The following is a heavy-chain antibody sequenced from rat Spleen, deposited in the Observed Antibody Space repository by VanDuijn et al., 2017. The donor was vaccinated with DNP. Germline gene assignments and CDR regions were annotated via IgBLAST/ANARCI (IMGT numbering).Heavy chain of an antibody. CDR2: ITNTGGNT. Sequence: EVQLVESGGGLVQPGRSLKLSCAASGFTFTNYAMAWVRQAPTKGLEWVASITNTGGNTYYRDSVKGRFTISRDNTNSTLYLQMDSLRSEDTATYYCTTSEAYTTDAWGQGVMVTVSS. D-gene: IGHD1-6*01. J-gene: IGHJ2*01. CDR1: GFTFTNYA. V-gene: IGHV5S23*01. CDR3: TTSEAYTTDA.